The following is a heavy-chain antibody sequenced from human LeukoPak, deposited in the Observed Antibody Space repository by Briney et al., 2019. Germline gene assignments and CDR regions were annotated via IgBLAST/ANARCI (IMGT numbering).Heavy chain of an antibody. CDR2: IRSKAYGGTT. CDR1: GFTSGDYV. D-gene: IGHD2-2*01. CDR3: TRSRGVCSSTSCQPYGMDV. J-gene: IGHJ6*02. Sequence: GGSLRLSCKASGFTSGDYVMSWFRQAPGKGLEWVGFIRSKAYGGTTENAASVKGRFTISRDDSKSIAYLQMNSLKIEDTGVYYCTRSRGVCSSTSCQPYGMDVRGQGTTVTVSS. V-gene: IGHV3-49*03.